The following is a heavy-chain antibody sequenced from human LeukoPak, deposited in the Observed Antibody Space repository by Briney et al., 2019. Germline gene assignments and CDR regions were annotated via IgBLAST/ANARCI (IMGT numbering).Heavy chain of an antibody. D-gene: IGHD6-19*01. CDR3: ARGKQWLESYYFDY. CDR2: IWYDGSNK. V-gene: IGHV3-33*01. CDR1: GFTFSSYG. Sequence: GRSLRLSCAASGFTFSSYGMHWVRQAPGKGLEWVAVIWYDGSNKYYADSVEGRFTISRDNSKNTLYLQMNSLRAEDTAVYYCARGKQWLESYYFDYWGQGTLVTVSS. J-gene: IGHJ4*02.